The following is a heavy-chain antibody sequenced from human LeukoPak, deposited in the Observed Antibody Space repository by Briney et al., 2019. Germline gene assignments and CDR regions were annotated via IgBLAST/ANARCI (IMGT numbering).Heavy chain of an antibody. D-gene: IGHD1-26*01. CDR1: GFRFSTYD. J-gene: IGHJ4*02. CDR2: VGNSGDA. Sequence: GGSLRLSCTASGFRFSTYDMHWVRQVTGKGLEWVAGVGNSGDASYPPSVKGRFIVSRENVKQSAHLEMNNVTAGDTAVYYCARAWGYGSYAGFDLWGQGILVVVS. CDR3: ARAWGYGSYAGFDL. V-gene: IGHV3-13*01.